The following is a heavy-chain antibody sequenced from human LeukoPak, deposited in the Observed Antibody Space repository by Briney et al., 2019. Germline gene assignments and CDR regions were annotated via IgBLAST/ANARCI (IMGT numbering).Heavy chain of an antibody. J-gene: IGHJ3*02. CDR2: FYWDDDK. CDR3: AHRTGYSRLNDAFDI. Sequence: VSGPTLVNPTQTLTLTCTFSGFSLSTSGVGVGWIRQPPGKALEWLALFYWDDDKRYSPSLKSRLTITNDTSKNQVVLTMTDMDPVDIATYYCAHRTGYSRLNDAFDIWGQGTMVTVSS. CDR1: GFSLSTSGVG. D-gene: IGHD6-13*01. V-gene: IGHV2-5*02.